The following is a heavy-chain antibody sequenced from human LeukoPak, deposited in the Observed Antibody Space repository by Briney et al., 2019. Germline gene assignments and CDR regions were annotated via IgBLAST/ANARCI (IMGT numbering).Heavy chain of an antibody. J-gene: IGHJ2*01. CDR3: ARGGNGWYFDL. Sequence: SETLSLTCTVSGXSISSYYWSWIRQPPGKGLEWIGYIYYSGSTNYNPSLKSRVTISVDTSKNQFSLKLSSVTAADTAVYYCARGGNGWYFDLWGRGTLVTVSS. CDR2: IYYSGST. V-gene: IGHV4-59*01. D-gene: IGHD1-14*01. CDR1: GXSISSYY.